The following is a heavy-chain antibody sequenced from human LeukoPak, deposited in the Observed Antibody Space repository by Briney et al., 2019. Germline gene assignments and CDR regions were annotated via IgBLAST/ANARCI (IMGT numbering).Heavy chain of an antibody. V-gene: IGHV3-48*03. CDR2: ISSSGSTI. Sequence: GGSLRLSCAASGFTFSSYEMNWVRQAPGKGLEWVSYISSSGSTIYYADSVKGRFTISRDNAKNSLYLQMNSLRAEDTAVYYCASSSSWYDYWGQGTLVTASS. J-gene: IGHJ4*02. CDR3: ASSSSWYDY. CDR1: GFTFSSYE. D-gene: IGHD6-13*01.